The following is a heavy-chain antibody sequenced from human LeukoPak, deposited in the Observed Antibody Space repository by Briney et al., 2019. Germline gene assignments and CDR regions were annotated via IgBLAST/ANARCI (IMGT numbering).Heavy chain of an antibody. J-gene: IGHJ4*02. D-gene: IGHD4-17*01. CDR3: ARGYGDFNFDY. Sequence: SETLSLTCTVSGGSISSYYWSWIRQPPGKGLEWIGYIYYSGSTNYNPSLKSRVTISVDTSKNQFSLKLSSLTAADTAVYYCARGYGDFNFDYWGQGTLVTVSS. CDR2: IYYSGST. V-gene: IGHV4-59*01. CDR1: GGSISSYY.